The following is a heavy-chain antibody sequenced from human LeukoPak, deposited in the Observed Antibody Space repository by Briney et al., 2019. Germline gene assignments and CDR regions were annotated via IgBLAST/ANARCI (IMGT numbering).Heavy chain of an antibody. Sequence: SETLSLTCTVSGVSISSYYWGWIRQPPGKGLEWIGSIYHSGSTYYNPSLKSRVTISVDTSKNQFSLKLSSVTAADTAVYYCAIAPLLSGSFDYWGQGTRVTVSS. J-gene: IGHJ4*02. CDR1: GVSISSYY. V-gene: IGHV4-38-2*02. CDR3: AIAPLLSGSFDY. CDR2: IYHSGST. D-gene: IGHD3-10*01.